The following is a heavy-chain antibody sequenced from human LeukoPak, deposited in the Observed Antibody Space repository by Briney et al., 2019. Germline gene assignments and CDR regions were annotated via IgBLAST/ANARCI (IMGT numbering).Heavy chain of an antibody. Sequence: ASVTVSFKASGYTFTGYYMHWVRQAPGQGLEWMGRINPNSGGTNYAQKFQGRVTMTRDTSISTAYMELSRLRSDDTAVYYCECSSSYGMDVWGQGTTVTVSS. V-gene: IGHV1-2*06. J-gene: IGHJ6*02. CDR3: ECSSSYGMDV. D-gene: IGHD6-6*01. CDR2: INPNSGGT. CDR1: GYTFTGYY.